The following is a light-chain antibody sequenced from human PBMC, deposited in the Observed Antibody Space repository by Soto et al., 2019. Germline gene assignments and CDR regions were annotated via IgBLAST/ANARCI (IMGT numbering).Light chain of an antibody. J-gene: IGKJ5*01. CDR2: AAS. Sequence: AIRMTQSPSSFSASTGDRVTITCRASQGISGYLAWYQQKPGKAPKLLIYAASTLQSGVPSRFSGSGSGTDFTLTISSLQPEDFATYFCQQLNSYPITFGQGTRLEIK. CDR3: QQLNSYPIT. V-gene: IGKV1-8*01. CDR1: QGISGY.